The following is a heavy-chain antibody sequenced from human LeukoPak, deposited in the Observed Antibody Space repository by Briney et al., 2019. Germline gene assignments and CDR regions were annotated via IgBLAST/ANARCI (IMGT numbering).Heavy chain of an antibody. V-gene: IGHV3-21*01. Sequence: PGGSLRLACATSGFTFSSYSMNWVRQAPGKGLEWVSSISSSSSFIYYTDSGKGRFTISRDNAKNSLYLQMNSLRAEDTAVYYCARDAGFFKYFDYWGQGTLVTVSS. CDR1: GFTFSSYS. D-gene: IGHD3-10*01. CDR2: ISSSSSFI. J-gene: IGHJ4*02. CDR3: ARDAGFFKYFDY.